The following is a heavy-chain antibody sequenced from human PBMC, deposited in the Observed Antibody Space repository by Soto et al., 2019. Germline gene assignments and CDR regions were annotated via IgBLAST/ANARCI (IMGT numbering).Heavy chain of an antibody. CDR1: GFTFSSYS. CDR3: ARDPGPTPGY. V-gene: IGHV3-21*01. CDR2: ISSSSSYI. Sequence: PGGSLRLSCAASGFTFSSYSMNSVRQAPGKGLEWVSSISSSSSYIYYADSVKGRFTISRDNAKNSLYLQMNSLRAEDTAVYYCARDPGPTPGYWGQGTLVTVSS. J-gene: IGHJ4*02.